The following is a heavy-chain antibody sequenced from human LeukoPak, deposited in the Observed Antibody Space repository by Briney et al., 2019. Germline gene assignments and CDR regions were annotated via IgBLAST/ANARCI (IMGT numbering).Heavy chain of an antibody. Sequence: PSETLSPTCTVSGGSISSYYWSWIRQPPGKGLEWIGYIYYSGSTNYNPSLKSRVTISVDTSKNQFSLKLSSVTAADTAVYYCARFLVIGAFDIWGQGTMVTVSS. J-gene: IGHJ3*02. CDR2: IYYSGST. D-gene: IGHD3-22*01. CDR3: ARFLVIGAFDI. V-gene: IGHV4-59*01. CDR1: GGSISSYY.